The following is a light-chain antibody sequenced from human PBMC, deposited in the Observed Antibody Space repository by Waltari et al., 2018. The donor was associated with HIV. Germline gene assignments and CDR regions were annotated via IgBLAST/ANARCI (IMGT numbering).Light chain of an antibody. Sequence: SSELTPDPAVSVALGQTVRITCQGDSLRTYYATWYLQKPGQAPELVVYGNNNRPSGIPDRFSGSSSGDTASLTITATQAEDEADYYCNSRDSSGNLVVFGGGTKLTVL. J-gene: IGLJ2*01. CDR1: SLRTYY. CDR2: GNN. V-gene: IGLV3-19*01. CDR3: NSRDSSGNLVV.